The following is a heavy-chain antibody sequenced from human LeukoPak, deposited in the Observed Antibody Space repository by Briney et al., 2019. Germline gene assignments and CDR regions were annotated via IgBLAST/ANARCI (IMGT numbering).Heavy chain of an antibody. J-gene: IGHJ4*02. Sequence: GGSLRLSCAASGFTFSSYAMHWVRQAPGKGLEWVAVISYDGSNKYYADSVKGQFTISRDNSKNTLYLQMNSLRAEDTAVYYCARGNQLLSAWGQGTLVTVSS. V-gene: IGHV3-30*04. CDR2: ISYDGSNK. CDR1: GFTFSSYA. CDR3: ARGNQLLSA. D-gene: IGHD2-2*01.